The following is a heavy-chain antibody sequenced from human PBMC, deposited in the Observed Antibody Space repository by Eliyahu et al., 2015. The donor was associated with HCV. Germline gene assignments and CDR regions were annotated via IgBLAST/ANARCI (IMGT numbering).Heavy chain of an antibody. V-gene: IGHV1-69*04. D-gene: IGHD3-22*01. Sequence: QVQLVQSGAEVKKPGSSVKVSCKASGGTFSSYAISWVRQAPGQGLEWMGRIIPIFGIANYAQKFQGRVTITADKSTSTAYMELSSLRSEDTAVYYCARGATYYYDSSGYSDAEYFQHWGQGTLVTVSS. CDR1: GGTFSSYA. J-gene: IGHJ1*01. CDR3: ARGATYYYDSSGYSDAEYFQH. CDR2: IIPIFGIA.